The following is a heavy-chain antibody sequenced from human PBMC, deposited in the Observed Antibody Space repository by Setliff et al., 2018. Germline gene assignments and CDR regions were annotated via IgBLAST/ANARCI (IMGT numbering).Heavy chain of an antibody. CDR3: ARPTSAGRLWYMDV. Sequence: GGSLRLSCAASGFIFTKYAMSWVRLAPGKGLEWVSAISGRDSSTSYTDSVKGRFTISRDNSENTLYLQMNSLRADDTAVYYCARPTSAGRLWYMDVWGTGTTVTVSS. V-gene: IGHV3-23*01. D-gene: IGHD1-26*01. CDR2: ISGRDSST. J-gene: IGHJ6*03. CDR1: GFIFTKYA.